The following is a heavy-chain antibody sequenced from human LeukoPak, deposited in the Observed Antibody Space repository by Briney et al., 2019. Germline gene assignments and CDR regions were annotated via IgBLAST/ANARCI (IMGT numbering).Heavy chain of an antibody. CDR1: GGSNSSYY. V-gene: IGHV4-59*01. D-gene: IGHD4-17*01. CDR2: IYYSGST. CDR3: ARAGGDDYGDYYFDY. Sequence: SETLSLTCTVSGGSNSSYYWSWIRQPPGKGLEWIGYIYYSGSTNYNPSLKSRVTISVDTSKNQFSLKLSSVTAADTAVYYCARAGGDDYGDYYFDYWGQGTLVTVSS. J-gene: IGHJ4*02.